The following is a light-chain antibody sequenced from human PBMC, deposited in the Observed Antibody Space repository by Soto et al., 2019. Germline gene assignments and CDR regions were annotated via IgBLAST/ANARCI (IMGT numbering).Light chain of an antibody. Sequence: EIVLTQSPGTLSLSPGERATLSCRASQSVSSSYLAWYQQKPGQAPRLLIYGASSRATGIPDRFSGSGSGTDFTLTISRLEPEDFAVYYCQQYGSSPWWTFGQGTKVDI. CDR2: GAS. CDR1: QSVSSSY. J-gene: IGKJ1*01. V-gene: IGKV3-20*01. CDR3: QQYGSSPWWT.